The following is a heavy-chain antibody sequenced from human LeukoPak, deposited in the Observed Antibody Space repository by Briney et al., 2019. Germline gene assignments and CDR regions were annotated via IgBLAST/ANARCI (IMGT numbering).Heavy chain of an antibody. D-gene: IGHD4-17*01. J-gene: IGHJ3*02. CDR1: GYTFTSYY. V-gene: IGHV1-46*01. Sequence: ASVKVSCKASGYTFTSYYMHWVRQAPGQGLEWMGIINPSGGSTSYAQKFQGRVTMTRDMSTSTDYMELSSLRSDDTAVYYCARETAGYGDSLDAFDIWGQGTMVTVSS. CDR3: ARETAGYGDSLDAFDI. CDR2: INPSGGST.